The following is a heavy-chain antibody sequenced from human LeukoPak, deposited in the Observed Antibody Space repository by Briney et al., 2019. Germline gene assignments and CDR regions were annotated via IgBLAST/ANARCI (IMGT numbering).Heavy chain of an antibody. D-gene: IGHD1-26*01. CDR3: ARVKVGAILHAFEI. J-gene: IGHJ3*02. CDR1: GGSIISSSYY. Sequence: SETLSLTCTVSGGSIISSSYYWGWIRQPPGKGLEWIGNMYYTGTTYYNPSLKSRVTISKDTSKTQFSLKLTSVTAADTAVYFCARVKVGAILHAFEIWGQGTMVTVSS. V-gene: IGHV4-39*07. CDR2: MYYTGTT.